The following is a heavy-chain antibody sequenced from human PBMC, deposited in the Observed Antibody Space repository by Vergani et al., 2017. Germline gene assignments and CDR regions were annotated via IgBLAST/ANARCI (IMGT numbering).Heavy chain of an antibody. D-gene: IGHD2-15*01. CDR2: ISACYPST. V-gene: IGHV3-23*04. J-gene: IGHJ4*02. Sequence: EVQLVESGGGVIQPGGSVRLSCAASGFTFSACPMTWVRQAPGKGLEWVSDISACYPSTYYADSVKGRFTISRDNSMNMLYLQMNSLRAEDTAVYYCARLSYATTPYLQGGYDCWGQGTLVSVSS. CDR3: ARLSYATTPYLQGGYDC. CDR1: GFTFSACP.